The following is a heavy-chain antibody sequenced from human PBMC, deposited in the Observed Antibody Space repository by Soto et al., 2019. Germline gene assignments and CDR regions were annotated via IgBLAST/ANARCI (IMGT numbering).Heavy chain of an antibody. J-gene: IGHJ4*02. CDR1: GGSFSGYY. D-gene: IGHD6-13*01. CDR3: ARGSAAPYFDY. Sequence: QVQLQQWGAGLLKPSETLSLTCAVYGGSFSGYYWSWIRQPPGKGLEWIGGINHSGSTNYNPHLKRRVTVSVDTSKNQFSLKLSSVTAADTAVYYCARGSAAPYFDYWGKGTLVAVSS. V-gene: IGHV4-34*01. CDR2: INHSGST.